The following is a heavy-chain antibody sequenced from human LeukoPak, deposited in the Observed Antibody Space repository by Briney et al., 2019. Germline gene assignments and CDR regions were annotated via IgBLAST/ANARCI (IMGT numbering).Heavy chain of an antibody. CDR2: ISYDGSNK. V-gene: IGHV3-30-3*01. J-gene: IGHJ4*02. D-gene: IGHD3-16*02. CDR1: GFTFSSYA. Sequence: GRSLRLSCAASGFTFSSYAMHWVRQAPGKGLEWVAVISYDGSNKYYAGSVKGRFTISRDNSKNTLYLQMNSLRAEDTAVYYCARDAVWGSYRYPTLFDYWGQGTLVTVSS. CDR3: ARDAVWGSYRYPTLFDY.